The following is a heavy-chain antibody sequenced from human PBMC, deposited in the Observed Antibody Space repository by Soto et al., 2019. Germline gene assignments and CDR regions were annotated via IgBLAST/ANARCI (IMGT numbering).Heavy chain of an antibody. CDR3: ARSGLALPYSASHWFDP. D-gene: IGHD3-22*01. J-gene: IGHJ5*02. V-gene: IGHV3-21*01. Sequence: GGSLRLSCAASGFTFSTYGMNWVRQGPGKGLEWLSSISDSCHYRYYADSVKGRFTISRDDAKNSLFLRMNSLRGEDTAVYYCARSGLALPYSASHWFDPSGPGTLVTVSS. CDR1: GFTFSTYG. CDR2: ISDSCHYR.